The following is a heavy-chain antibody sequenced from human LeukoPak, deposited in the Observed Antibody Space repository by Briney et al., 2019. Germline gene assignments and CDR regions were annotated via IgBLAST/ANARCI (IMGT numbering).Heavy chain of an antibody. Sequence: GGSLRLSCAASGFTFTNYAMNWVRQAPGKGLEWLSYISGSSSTIYYADSVKGRFTISRDNAKNSLYLQMNSLRADDTAVYYCASRYSSSSSLFVDYWGQGTLVTVSS. J-gene: IGHJ4*02. CDR3: ASRYSSSSSLFVDY. V-gene: IGHV3-48*01. D-gene: IGHD6-6*01. CDR1: GFTFTNYA. CDR2: ISGSSSTI.